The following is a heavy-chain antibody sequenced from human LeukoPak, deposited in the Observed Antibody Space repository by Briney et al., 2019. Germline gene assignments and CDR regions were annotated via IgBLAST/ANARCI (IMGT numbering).Heavy chain of an antibody. CDR3: ASLAPHCSSTSCYTRGNWFDP. V-gene: IGHV1-24*01. CDR2: FDPEDGET. CDR1: GYTLTELS. J-gene: IGHJ5*02. Sequence: ASVKVSCKVSGYTLTELSMHWVRQAPGKGLEWMGGFDPEDGETIYAQKFQGRVTMTEDTSTDTAYMELSSLRSEDTAVYYCASLAPHCSSTSCYTRGNWFDPWGQGTLVTVSS. D-gene: IGHD2-2*02.